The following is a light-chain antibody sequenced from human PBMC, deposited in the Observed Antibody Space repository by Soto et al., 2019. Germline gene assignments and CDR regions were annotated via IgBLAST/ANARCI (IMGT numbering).Light chain of an antibody. J-gene: IGKJ5*01. V-gene: IGKV3-15*01. CDR2: GAS. CDR1: QSVSSN. CDR3: QQYNNWPPIT. Sequence: EVEITQSPGTLSVSPGEGATLSCRASQSVSSNLAWYQQKPGQAPRLLIFGASTRATGIPARFSGSGSGTEFTLTISSLQSEDFAVYYCQQYNNWPPITFGQGTRLEIK.